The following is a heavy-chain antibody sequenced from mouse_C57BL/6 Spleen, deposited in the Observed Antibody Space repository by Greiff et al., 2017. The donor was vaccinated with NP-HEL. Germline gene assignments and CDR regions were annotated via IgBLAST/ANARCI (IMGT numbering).Heavy chain of an antibody. J-gene: IGHJ2*01. Sequence: EVMLVESGGDLVKPGGSLKLSCAASGFTFSSYGMSWVRQTPDKRLEWVATISSGGSYTYYPDSVKGRFTISRDNAKNTLYMQMSSLKSEDTAMYYCARLNYDYGEGELDYWGQGTTLTVSS. CDR1: GFTFSSYG. CDR2: ISSGGSYT. D-gene: IGHD2-4*01. V-gene: IGHV5-6*02. CDR3: ARLNYDYGEGELDY.